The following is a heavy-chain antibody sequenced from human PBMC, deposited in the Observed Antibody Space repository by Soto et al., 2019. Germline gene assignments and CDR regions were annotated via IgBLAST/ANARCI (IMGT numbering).Heavy chain of an antibody. CDR2: INPNSGGT. CDR1: GYTFTGYY. V-gene: IGHV1-2*02. Sequence: PGASVKVSCKASGYTFTGYYMHWVRQAPGQGLEWMGWINPNSGGTNYAQKFQGRVTMTRDTSISTAYMELSRLRSDDTAVYYCASQGQLVRVIYYYGMDVWGQGTTVTVSS. J-gene: IGHJ6*02. CDR3: ASQGQLVRVIYYYGMDV. D-gene: IGHD6-6*01.